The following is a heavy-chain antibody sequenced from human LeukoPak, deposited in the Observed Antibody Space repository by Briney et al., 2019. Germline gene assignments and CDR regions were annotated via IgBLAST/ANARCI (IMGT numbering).Heavy chain of an antibody. CDR2: IKHSGST. CDR1: GGSFSDYY. V-gene: IGHV4-34*01. CDR3: ARVGTYTSSWYRFKYFDY. Sequence: SETLSLTCGVRGGSFSDYYWSWIRQSPGVGLEWIGEIKHSGSTNYNPSLKSRVTISVDTPKNQFSLKLSSLTAADTAVYYCARVGTYTSSWYRFKYFDYWGQGTLVTVSS. D-gene: IGHD6-13*01. J-gene: IGHJ4*02.